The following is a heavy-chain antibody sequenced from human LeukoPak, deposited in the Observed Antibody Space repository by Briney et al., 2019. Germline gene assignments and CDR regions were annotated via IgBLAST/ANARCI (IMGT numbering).Heavy chain of an antibody. CDR1: GFTFSSYA. Sequence: PGGSLRLSCAASGFTFSSYAMHWLRQAPGKGLEWVAVISYDGSNKYYADSVKGRFTISRDNSKNTLYLQMNRLRAEDTAVYYCATSSGWFGPNWFDPWGQGTLVTVSS. J-gene: IGHJ5*02. V-gene: IGHV3-30-3*01. CDR2: ISYDGSNK. CDR3: ATSSGWFGPNWFDP. D-gene: IGHD6-19*01.